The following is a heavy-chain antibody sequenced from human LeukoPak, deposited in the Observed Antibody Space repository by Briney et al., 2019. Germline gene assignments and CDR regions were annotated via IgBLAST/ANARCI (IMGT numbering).Heavy chain of an antibody. J-gene: IGHJ4*02. Sequence: SETLSLTCAVYGGSFSGYSWSWIREPPRKGLGWIGEVTHSGSTNSKPSLKSRVTISVDTSKNQFSLRLSAVTAADTPVCYCARRKYYYGSGSTAFAYGGQETRVTVSS. CDR3: ARRKYYYGSGSTAFAY. CDR1: GGSFSGYS. D-gene: IGHD3-10*01. V-gene: IGHV4-34*01. CDR2: VTHSGST.